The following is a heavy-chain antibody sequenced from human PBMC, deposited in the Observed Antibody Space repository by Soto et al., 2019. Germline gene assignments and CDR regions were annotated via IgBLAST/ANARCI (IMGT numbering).Heavy chain of an antibody. CDR2: IGAYNGNT. V-gene: IGHV1-18*01. D-gene: IGHD6-13*01. CDR1: GYTFTSYG. J-gene: IGHJ6*02. Sequence: GASVKVSCKASGYTFTSYGISWVRQAPGQGLEWMGWIGAYNGNTNYAQKLQGRVTMTTDTSTSTAYMELRSLRSDDTAVYYCARVKGSSSWYGEAYYGMDVWGQGTTVTVSS. CDR3: ARVKGSSSWYGEAYYGMDV.